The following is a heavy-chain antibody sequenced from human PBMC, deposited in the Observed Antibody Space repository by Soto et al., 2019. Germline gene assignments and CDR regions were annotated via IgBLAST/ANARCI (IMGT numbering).Heavy chain of an antibody. CDR1: GGSISNNY. CDR3: ARVGDIDLGKWYFDL. Sequence: SETLSLTCTFSGGSISNNYWSWIRQPPGKGLEWIGYIHDSGSTNYNPSLKSRVTISVDTSKKQFSLKMSSLTAADTAVYYCARVGDIDLGKWYFDLWGRGTLVTVSS. V-gene: IGHV4-59*01. D-gene: IGHD2-15*01. CDR2: IHDSGST. J-gene: IGHJ2*01.